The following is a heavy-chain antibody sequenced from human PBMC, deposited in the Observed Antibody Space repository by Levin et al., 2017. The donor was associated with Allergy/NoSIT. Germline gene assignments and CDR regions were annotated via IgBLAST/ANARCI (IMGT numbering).Heavy chain of an antibody. V-gene: IGHV3-30-3*01. Sequence: GGSLRLSCAASGFTFSSYAMHWVRQAPGKGLEWVAVISYDGSNKYYADSVKGRFTISRDNSKNTLYLQMNSLRAEDTAVYYCARDRGYYDSSGDYGLDYWGQGTLVTVSS. CDR3: ARDRGYYDSSGDYGLDY. CDR2: ISYDGSNK. CDR1: GFTFSSYA. D-gene: IGHD3-22*01. J-gene: IGHJ4*02.